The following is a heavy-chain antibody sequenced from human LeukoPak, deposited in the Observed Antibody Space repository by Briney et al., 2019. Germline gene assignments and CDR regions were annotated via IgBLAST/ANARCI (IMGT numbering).Heavy chain of an antibody. CDR3: ATGPLVRGVPRYMDV. V-gene: IGHV1-46*01. Sequence: ASVKVSCKASGYTFTSYYMHWVRQAPGQGLEWMGIINPSGGSTSYAQKFQGRVTMTEDTSTDTAFMELTSLTFEDTAVYYCATGPLVRGVPRYMDVWGKGTTVTVSS. D-gene: IGHD3-10*01. CDR1: GYTFTSYY. CDR2: INPSGGST. J-gene: IGHJ6*03.